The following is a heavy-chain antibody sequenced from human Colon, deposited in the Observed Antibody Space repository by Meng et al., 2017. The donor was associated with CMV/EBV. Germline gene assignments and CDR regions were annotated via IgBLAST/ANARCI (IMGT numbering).Heavy chain of an antibody. V-gene: IGHV1-18*01. Sequence: ASVKVSCKTSGYAFTSFGIGWVRQAPGQGLEWMGWISTHNGNTKYAQHLQGRVTMTRDTFTSTAYMELRSLDFDDTAIYFCARAYCSGTNCSPDYWGQGTLVTVSS. J-gene: IGHJ4*02. CDR2: ISTHNGNT. CDR1: GYAFTSFG. CDR3: ARAYCSGTNCSPDY. D-gene: IGHD2-2*01.